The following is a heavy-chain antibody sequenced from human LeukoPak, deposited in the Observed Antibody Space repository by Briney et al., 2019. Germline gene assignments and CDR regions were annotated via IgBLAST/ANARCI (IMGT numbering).Heavy chain of an antibody. CDR1: GGSFSGYY. CDR2: MNHSGST. Sequence: SETLSLTCAVYGGSFSGYYWSWIRQPPGKGLEWMGEMNHSGSTNYNPSLKSRVTISVDTSKNQFSLKLSSVTAADTAVYYCARDHPAPYYDFWSGSPPNAFDIWGQGTMVTVPS. J-gene: IGHJ3*02. D-gene: IGHD3-3*01. V-gene: IGHV4-34*01. CDR3: ARDHPAPYYDFWSGSPPNAFDI.